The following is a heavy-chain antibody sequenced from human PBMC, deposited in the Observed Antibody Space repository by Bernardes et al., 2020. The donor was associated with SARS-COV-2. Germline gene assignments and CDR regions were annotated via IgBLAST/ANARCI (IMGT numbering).Heavy chain of an antibody. V-gene: IGHV1-24*01. CDR1: GYTFTALS. Sequence: ASVKVSCKVSGYTFTALSMHWVRQAPGQGLEWMGGFDPDDGETIYAQKFQGRVTMTEDTSTDTAYMELSSLRSEDTAVYYCATTIYQRPYDALEIWGQGTMITVS. CDR3: ATTIYQRPYDALEI. D-gene: IGHD6-25*01. CDR2: FDPDDGET. J-gene: IGHJ3*02.